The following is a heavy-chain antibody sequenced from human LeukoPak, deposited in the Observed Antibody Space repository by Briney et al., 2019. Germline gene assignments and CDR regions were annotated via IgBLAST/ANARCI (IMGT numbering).Heavy chain of an antibody. CDR3: ARVKGNWNDVHYYYYGMDV. Sequence: PSETLSLTCTVSGGSINSYYWSWIRQSPGKGLEWIGYIYYSGSTNYNPSLKSRVTISVDTSKNQFSLKLSSVTAADTAVYYCARVKGNWNDVHYYYYGMDVWGNGTTVTVSS. J-gene: IGHJ6*04. D-gene: IGHD1-1*01. CDR2: IYYSGST. CDR1: GGSINSYY. V-gene: IGHV4-59*01.